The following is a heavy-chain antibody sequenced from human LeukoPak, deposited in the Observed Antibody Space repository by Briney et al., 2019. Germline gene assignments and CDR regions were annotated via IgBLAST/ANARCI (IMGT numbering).Heavy chain of an antibody. Sequence: GGSLRLSCAASGFTFSSYWMHWVRQAPWKGLVWVSRIKSDGGTNYADSVKGRFTISRDNAKNTVSLQMNSLRAEDTGVYYCARAPSEIGGYYPEYFRHWGQGTLVTVSS. CDR2: IKSDGGT. V-gene: IGHV3-74*01. D-gene: IGHD3-22*01. CDR1: GFTFSSYW. J-gene: IGHJ1*01. CDR3: ARAPSEIGGYYPEYFRH.